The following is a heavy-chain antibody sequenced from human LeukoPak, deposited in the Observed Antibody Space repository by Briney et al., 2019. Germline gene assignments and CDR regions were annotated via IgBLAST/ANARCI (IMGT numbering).Heavy chain of an antibody. J-gene: IGHJ6*02. CDR3: ARDPHSGYDFLRYYYYGMDV. CDR2: ISYDGSNK. Sequence: GRSLRLSCAASGFTFSSYAMHWVRQAPGKGLEWVAVISYDGSNKYYVDSVKGRFTISRDNSKNTLYLQMNSLRAEDTAVYYCARDPHSGYDFLRYYYYGMDVWGQGTTVTVSS. CDR1: GFTFSSYA. D-gene: IGHD5-12*01. V-gene: IGHV3-30-3*01.